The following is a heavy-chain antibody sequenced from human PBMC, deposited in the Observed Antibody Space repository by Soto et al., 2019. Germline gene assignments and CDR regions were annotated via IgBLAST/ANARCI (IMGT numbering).Heavy chain of an antibody. CDR1: VFTFSSYG. D-gene: IGHD6-13*01. CDR2: IWYDGSNK. J-gene: IGHJ6*02. V-gene: IGHV3-33*01. CDR3: ARDRGSSWEPNYYYYGMDV. Sequence: PGGTLNLSCTASVFTFSSYGMHWFRQDPVKVLEWQAVIWYDGSNKYYADSVKGRFTISRDNSKNTLYLQMNSLRAEDMAVYYCARDRGSSWEPNYYYYGMDVWGQGTTVTVSS.